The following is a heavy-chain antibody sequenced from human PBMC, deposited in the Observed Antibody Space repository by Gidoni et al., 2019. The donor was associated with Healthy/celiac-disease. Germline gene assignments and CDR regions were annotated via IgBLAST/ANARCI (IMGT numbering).Heavy chain of an antibody. CDR3: AKDPGIAAAGNWNYFDY. V-gene: IGHV3-30*18. D-gene: IGHD6-13*01. CDR1: GFTFSSHG. J-gene: IGHJ4*02. Sequence: QVQLVESGGGVVQPGRSLRLSCAASGFTFSSHGMHWVRQAPGKGLEWVAVISYDGSNKYYADSVKGRFTISRDNFKNTLYLQMNSLRAEDTAVYYCAKDPGIAAAGNWNYFDYWGQGTLVTVSS. CDR2: ISYDGSNK.